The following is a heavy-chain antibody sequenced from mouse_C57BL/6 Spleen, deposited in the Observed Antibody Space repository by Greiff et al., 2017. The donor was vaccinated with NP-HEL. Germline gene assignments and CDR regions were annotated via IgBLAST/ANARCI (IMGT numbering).Heavy chain of an antibody. CDR3: ARGTYGSSPIDY. Sequence: EVQLQQSGPVLVKPGASVKMSCKASGYTFTDYYMNWVKQSHGKSLEWIGVINPYNGGTSYNQTFKGKATLTVAKSSSTAYMELNSLTSEDSAVYYCARGTYGSSPIDYWGQGTTLTVSS. CDR1: GYTFTDYY. J-gene: IGHJ2*01. D-gene: IGHD1-1*01. CDR2: INPYNGGT. V-gene: IGHV1-19*01.